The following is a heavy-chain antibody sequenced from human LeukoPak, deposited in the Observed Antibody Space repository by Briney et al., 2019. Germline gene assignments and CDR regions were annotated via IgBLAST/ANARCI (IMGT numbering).Heavy chain of an antibody. V-gene: IGHV1-69*05. D-gene: IGHD6-6*01. CDR1: GGTFSSYA. CDR3: ARGPEYSSSSGYFDY. Sequence: ASVNVSCKASGGTFSSYAISWVRQPPGQGLEWMGRIIPIFGTANYAQKFQGRVTITTDESTSTAYMELRSLRSEDTAVYYCARGPEYSSSSGYFDYWGQGTLVTVSS. CDR2: IIPIFGTA. J-gene: IGHJ4*02.